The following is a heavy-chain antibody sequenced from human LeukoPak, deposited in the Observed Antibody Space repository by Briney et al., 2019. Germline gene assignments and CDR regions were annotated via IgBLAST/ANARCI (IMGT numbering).Heavy chain of an antibody. V-gene: IGHV3-48*03. Sequence: GGSLRLSCAASGFTFSSYEMNWVRQAPGKGREWVSYISSSGSTIYYADSVKGRFTISRDNAKNSLYLQMNSLRAEDTAVYYCARDHPSLLWFGEVGAFDIWGQGTMVTVSS. CDR3: ARDHPSLLWFGEVGAFDI. J-gene: IGHJ3*02. CDR1: GFTFSSYE. CDR2: ISSSGSTI. D-gene: IGHD3-10*01.